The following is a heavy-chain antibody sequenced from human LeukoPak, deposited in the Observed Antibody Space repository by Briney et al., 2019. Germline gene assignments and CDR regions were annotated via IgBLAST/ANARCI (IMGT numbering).Heavy chain of an antibody. CDR1: GGSFSGYY. CDR2: INHSGST. V-gene: IGHV4-34*01. Sequence: TSETLSLTCAVYGGSFSGYYWSWIRQPPGKGLEWIGEINHSGSTNYNPSLKSRVTISVDTSKNQFSLKLSSVTAADTAVYYCARHLRYYYGSGSHYLPHWFDPWGQGTLVTVSS. J-gene: IGHJ5*02. D-gene: IGHD3-10*01. CDR3: ARHLRYYYGSGSHYLPHWFDP.